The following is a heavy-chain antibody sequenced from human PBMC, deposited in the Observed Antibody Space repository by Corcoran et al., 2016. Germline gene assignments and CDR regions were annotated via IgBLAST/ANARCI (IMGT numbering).Heavy chain of an antibody. CDR1: GYTFTSYA. Sequence: QVQLVQSGAEVKKPGASVKVSCKASGYTFTSYAMHWVRQAPGQRLEWMGWINAGNGNTKYSQKFQGRVTITRDTSASTAYMELSSLRSEDTAVYYCAGTNVVVVTAIGAFDIWGQGKMVTVSS. D-gene: IGHD2-21*02. V-gene: IGHV1-3*01. CDR2: INAGNGNT. J-gene: IGHJ3*02. CDR3: AGTNVVVVTAIGAFDI.